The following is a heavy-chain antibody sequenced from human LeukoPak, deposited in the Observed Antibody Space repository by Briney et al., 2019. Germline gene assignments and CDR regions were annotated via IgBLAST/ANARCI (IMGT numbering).Heavy chain of an antibody. CDR1: GFTFSSYS. CDR3: ARAYCRSTNCCYPS. CDR2: ISSSSSYI. V-gene: IGHV3-21*01. J-gene: IGHJ5*02. D-gene: IGHD2-2*01. Sequence: GGSLRLSCAASGFTFSSYSMNWVRQAPGKGLEWVSSISSSSSYIYYADSVKGRFTISRDNAKNSLYLQMNSLRPQDTAVYYCARAYCRSTNCCYPSWGQGTLVTVSS.